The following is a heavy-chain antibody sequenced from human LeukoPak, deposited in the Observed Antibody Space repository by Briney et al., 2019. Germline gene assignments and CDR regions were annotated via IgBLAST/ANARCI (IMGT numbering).Heavy chain of an antibody. CDR3: ARGRGSSWYYFDS. D-gene: IGHD6-13*01. J-gene: IGHJ4*02. CDR2: MYYSGST. V-gene: IGHV4-59*12. CDR1: GDSINSYY. Sequence: SETLSLTCTVSGDSINSYYWSWIRQPPGKGLEWVGYMYYSGSTNNNPSLKSRVTMSVDTSKNQFSLKQSSVTAADTAVYYCARGRGSSWYYFDSWGQGTLVTVSS.